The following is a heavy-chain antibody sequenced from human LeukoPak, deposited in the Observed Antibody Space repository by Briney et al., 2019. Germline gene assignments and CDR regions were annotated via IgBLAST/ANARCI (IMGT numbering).Heavy chain of an antibody. CDR3: ARGRGYYYGSGSYLQGYFDL. D-gene: IGHD3-10*01. CDR1: GDSVSSNSAA. Sequence: SQTLSLTCAISGDSVSSNSAAWNWIRQSPSRGLEWLGRTYYRSKWYNDYAVSVKSRITINPDTSKNQFSLQLNSVTPEDTDVYYCARGRGYYYGSGSYLQGYFDLWGRGTLVTVSS. J-gene: IGHJ2*01. V-gene: IGHV6-1*01. CDR2: TYYRSKWYN.